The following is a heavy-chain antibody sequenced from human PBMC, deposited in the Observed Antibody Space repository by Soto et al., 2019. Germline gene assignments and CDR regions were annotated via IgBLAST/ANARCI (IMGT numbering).Heavy chain of an antibody. CDR1: GFTFSNAW. Sequence: EVQLVESGGGLVKPGGSLRLSCAASGFTFSNAWMSWVRQAPGKGLEWVGRIKSKTDGGTTDYAAPVKGRFTISRDDSKNTLSLQINRLKTEDRAVYYCTTALRGVYNSSWFDAFDIWGQGTMVTVSS. CDR3: TTALRGVYNSSWFDAFDI. D-gene: IGHD6-13*01. J-gene: IGHJ3*02. CDR2: IKSKTDGGTT. V-gene: IGHV3-15*01.